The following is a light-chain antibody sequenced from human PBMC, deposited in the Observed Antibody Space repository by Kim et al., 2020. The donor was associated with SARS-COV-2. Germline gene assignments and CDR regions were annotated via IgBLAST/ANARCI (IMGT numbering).Light chain of an antibody. V-gene: IGLV4-69*01. CDR1: SGHSSSA. J-gene: IGLJ2*01. Sequence: SVKLTCTLGSGHSSSAIAWHQQQPEKGTRYLMKLNSDGSHTKGDGIPARFSGSSSGAERYLTISNLQSEDEADYYCQTWGTGIHVVFGGGTQLTVL. CDR3: QTWGTGIHVV. CDR2: LNSDGSH.